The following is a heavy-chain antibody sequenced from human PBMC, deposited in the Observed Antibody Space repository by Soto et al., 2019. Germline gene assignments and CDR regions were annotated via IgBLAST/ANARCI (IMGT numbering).Heavy chain of an antibody. J-gene: IGHJ6*02. Sequence: GGSRRLSCAASGFTFSSYAMHWVRQAPGKGLEWVAFISYDGSNKYYAYSVKVRFTMSIDNSNNTLYLQMNCLIAEDTALYYCETDFNVVPAANYYYYGMDXWGQVTTYTVS. CDR3: ETDFNVVPAANYYYYGMDX. V-gene: IGHV3-30-3*01. CDR1: GFTFSSYA. D-gene: IGHD2-2*01. CDR2: ISYDGSNK.